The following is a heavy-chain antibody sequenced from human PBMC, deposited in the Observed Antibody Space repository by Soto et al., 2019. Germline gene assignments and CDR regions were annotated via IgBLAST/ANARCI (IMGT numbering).Heavy chain of an antibody. V-gene: IGHV1-2*02. CDR2: INPNSGGT. CDR3: ARDYYGSGSYYNPGFYFDY. Sequence: GASVKVSCKASGYTFTGYYMHWVRQAPGQGLEWMGWINPNSGGTNYAQKFQGRVTMTRDTSISTAYMELSRLRSDDTAVYYCARDYYGSGSYYNPGFYFDYWGQGTLVTVYS. CDR1: GYTFTGYY. D-gene: IGHD3-10*01. J-gene: IGHJ4*02.